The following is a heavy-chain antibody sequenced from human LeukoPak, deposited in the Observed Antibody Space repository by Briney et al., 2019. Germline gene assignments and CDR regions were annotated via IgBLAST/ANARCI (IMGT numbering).Heavy chain of an antibody. J-gene: IGHJ4*02. CDR2: IYYSGRT. D-gene: IGHD6-19*01. CDR1: GGSISSSSYY. Sequence: PSETLSLTCTVSGGSISSSSYYWRWIRQSPGKGLEWIGYIYYSGRTNYNPSLKSRVTISVDTSKNQFSLKLSSVTAADTAVYYCARHVEQWLTPFDYWGQGTLVTVSS. V-gene: IGHV4-61*05. CDR3: ARHVEQWLTPFDY.